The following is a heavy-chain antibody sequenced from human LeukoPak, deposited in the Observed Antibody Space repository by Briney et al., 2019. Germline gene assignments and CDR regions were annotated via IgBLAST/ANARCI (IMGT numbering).Heavy chain of an antibody. J-gene: IGHJ4*02. Sequence: PSQTLSLTCTVSGGSISSGGYYWSWIRQPPGKGLEWIGGINHTGTTNYSLSLKSRVTISIDTSKNQFSLNLNSMTAADTAVYYCARGEGARDGYNYEGPFYFDYWGQGTLVTVSS. CDR2: INHTGTT. V-gene: IGHV4-39*07. CDR1: GGSISSGGYY. D-gene: IGHD5-24*01. CDR3: ARGEGARDGYNYEGPFYFDY.